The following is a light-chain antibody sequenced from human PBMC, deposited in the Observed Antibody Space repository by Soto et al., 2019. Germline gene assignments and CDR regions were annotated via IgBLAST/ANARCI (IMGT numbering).Light chain of an antibody. CDR1: NSDVGGYNY. J-gene: IGLJ1*01. Sequence: QYMLTHPASVSGSPGQVITISCTGTNSDVGGYNYVSWYQQHPGKAPELMIYEVSHRPSGVSNRFSGSKSDNTASLTISGLQAEDEADYYCSSYTSISNLYVFGTGTKVTVL. V-gene: IGLV2-14*01. CDR2: EVS. CDR3: SSYTSISNLYV.